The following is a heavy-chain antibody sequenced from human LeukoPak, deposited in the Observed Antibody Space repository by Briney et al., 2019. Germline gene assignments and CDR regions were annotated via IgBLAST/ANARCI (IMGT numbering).Heavy chain of an antibody. CDR2: ISYDGSNK. D-gene: IGHD6-13*01. Sequence: GGSLRLSCAASGFTFSSYGMHWVRQAPGKGLEWVAVISYDGSNKYYADSVKGRFTISRDNSKNTLYLQMNSLRAEDTAVYSCAKDLRGSSSSLGYFDYSGQGTLVTVSS. V-gene: IGHV3-30*18. CDR3: AKDLRGSSSSLGYFDY. J-gene: IGHJ4*02. CDR1: GFTFSSYG.